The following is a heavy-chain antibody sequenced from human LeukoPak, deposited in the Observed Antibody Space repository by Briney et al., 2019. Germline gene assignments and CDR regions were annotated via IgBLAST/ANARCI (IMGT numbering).Heavy chain of an antibody. J-gene: IGHJ6*02. CDR3: ARVGRYCSGGSCSQCYYYYGMDV. V-gene: IGHV3-53*01. CDR1: GFTVSSNY. Sequence: PGGSLRLSCAASGFTVSSNYMSWVRQAPGKGLEWVSVIYSGGSTYYADSVKGRFTISRDNSKNTLYLQMNSLRAEDTAVYYCARVGRYCSGGSCSQCYYYYGMDVWGQGTTVTVSS. CDR2: IYSGGST. D-gene: IGHD2-15*01.